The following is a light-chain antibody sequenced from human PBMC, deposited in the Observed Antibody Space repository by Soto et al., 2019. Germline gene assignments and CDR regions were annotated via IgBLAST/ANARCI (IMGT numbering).Light chain of an antibody. CDR2: HTT. CDR1: TGAVTSSYY. Sequence: QTVVTQEPSLTVSPGGTVTLTCSSSTGAVTSSYYPNWIQRKPGQEPRTLIYHTTNKHSWTPARFSASLLGGKAALTLSGVQPEDEAEYYCLLYYGGDVVFGGGTKLTVL. V-gene: IGLV7-43*01. J-gene: IGLJ2*01. CDR3: LLYYGGDVV.